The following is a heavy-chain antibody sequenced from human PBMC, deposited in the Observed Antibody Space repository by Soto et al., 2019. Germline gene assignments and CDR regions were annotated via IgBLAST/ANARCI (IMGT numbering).Heavy chain of an antibody. Sequence: PGGSLRLSCAASGFTFSSYGMHWVRQAPGKGLEWVAVIWYDGSNKYYADSVKGRFTISRDNSKNTLYLQMNSLRAEDTAVYYCARDGVVAATPYYYYYGMDVWGQGTTVTVSS. D-gene: IGHD2-15*01. J-gene: IGHJ6*02. V-gene: IGHV3-33*01. CDR2: IWYDGSNK. CDR1: GFTFSSYG. CDR3: ARDGVVAATPYYYYYGMDV.